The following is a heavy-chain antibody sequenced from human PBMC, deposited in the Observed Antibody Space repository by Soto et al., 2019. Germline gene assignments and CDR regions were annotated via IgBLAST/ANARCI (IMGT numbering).Heavy chain of an antibody. J-gene: IGHJ4*02. CDR2: IIPILGIA. Sequence: SVKVSCKASGGTFSNYALSWVRQAPGQGLEWMGRIIPILGIANYAQKFQGRVTITADKSTSTAYMELSSLRSEDTAVYYCARDLAYYDSSGYYRDYWGQGTLVTVST. CDR3: ARDLAYYDSSGYYRDY. V-gene: IGHV1-69*04. CDR1: GGTFSNYA. D-gene: IGHD3-22*01.